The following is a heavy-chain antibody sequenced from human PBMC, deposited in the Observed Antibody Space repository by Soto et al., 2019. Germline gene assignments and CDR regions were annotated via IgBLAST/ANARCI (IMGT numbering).Heavy chain of an antibody. D-gene: IGHD4-17*01. CDR3: ARHMDYGDYVDY. J-gene: IGHJ4*02. CDR1: GYSITSYW. V-gene: IGHV5-51*01. CDR2: IYPGDSDT. Sequence: GESLTISCKSSGYSITSYWIGWVRQMPGKGLEWMGIIYPGDSDTRYSPSFQGQVTISADKSISTAYLLWSSLKALFTAMYYCARHMDYGDYVDYWGQGTLVTVPS.